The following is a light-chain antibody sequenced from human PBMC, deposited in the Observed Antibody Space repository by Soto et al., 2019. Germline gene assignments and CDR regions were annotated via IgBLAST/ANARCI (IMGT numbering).Light chain of an antibody. CDR3: QQSYSLPWT. Sequence: DIQMTQSPSSLSASVGDRVTIICRASQSINKYLNWYQQKPGKAPKLLIYAASTLQSGVPSRFSGSGSGTDLTLTINSLQPENFATYFCQQSYSLPWTFGPGTKVEIK. J-gene: IGKJ1*01. V-gene: IGKV1-39*01. CDR1: QSINKY. CDR2: AAS.